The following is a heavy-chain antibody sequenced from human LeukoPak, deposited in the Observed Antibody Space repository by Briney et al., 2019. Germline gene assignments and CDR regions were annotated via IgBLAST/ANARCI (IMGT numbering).Heavy chain of an antibody. CDR1: GFTVSSIY. CDR3: ARDHGQDSSSWHPAFDY. J-gene: IGHJ4*02. V-gene: IGHV3-66*01. CDR2: IYSGGST. Sequence: GGSLRLSCAASGFTVSSIYMNWVRQAPGKGLEWVSLIYSGGSTHYADSVKGRFTISRDNSKNTLYLQMNSLRVEDTAMYYCARDHGQDSSSWHPAFDYWGQGTLVTVSS. D-gene: IGHD6-13*01.